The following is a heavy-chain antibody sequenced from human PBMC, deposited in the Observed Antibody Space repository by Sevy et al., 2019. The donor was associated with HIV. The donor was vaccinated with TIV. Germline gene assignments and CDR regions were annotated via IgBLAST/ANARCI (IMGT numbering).Heavy chain of an antibody. D-gene: IGHD5-12*01. J-gene: IGHJ3*02. Sequence: GGSLRLSCAASGFTFSSYSMNWVRQAPGKGLEWVSSISSSSSYIYYADSVKGRFTISRDNAKNSLYLQMNSLRAEETAVYYCARVNDLVAYDAFDIWGQGTMVTVSS. CDR2: ISSSSSYI. CDR3: ARVNDLVAYDAFDI. V-gene: IGHV3-21*01. CDR1: GFTFSSYS.